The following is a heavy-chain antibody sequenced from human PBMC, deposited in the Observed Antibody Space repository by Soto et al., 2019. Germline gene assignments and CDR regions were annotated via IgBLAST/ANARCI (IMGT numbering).Heavy chain of an antibody. D-gene: IGHD1-26*01. CDR2: INPSSGDS. CDR1: GYTFTGYY. V-gene: IGHV1-2*02. Sequence: QVHLVQSGAEVAKPGASVKDSCKPSGYTFTGYYIHWVRQAPGQGLEWMGWINPSSGDSKYAQKFQGRVTMTRDTSISTAYLDLRNLRSDDTAVYYCAREGGSAYGMDVWGQGTAVTVSS. CDR3: AREGGSAYGMDV. J-gene: IGHJ6*02.